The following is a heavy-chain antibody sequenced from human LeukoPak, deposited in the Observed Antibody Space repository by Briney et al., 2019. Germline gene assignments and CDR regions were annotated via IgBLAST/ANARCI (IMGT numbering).Heavy chain of an antibody. CDR3: ARQATVTDAFDI. CDR2: ISAYNGNT. V-gene: IGHV1-18*04. J-gene: IGHJ3*02. D-gene: IGHD4-17*01. CDR1: GYTFTGYY. Sequence: ASVKVSCKASGYTFTGYYMHWVRQAPGQGLEWMGWISAYNGNTNYAQKLQGRVTMTTDTSTSTAYMELRSLRSDDTAVYYCARQATVTDAFDIWGQGTMVTVSS.